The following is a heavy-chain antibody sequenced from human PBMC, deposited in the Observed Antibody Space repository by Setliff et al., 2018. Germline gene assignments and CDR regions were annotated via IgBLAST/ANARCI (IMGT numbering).Heavy chain of an antibody. CDR2: MFYTGTT. V-gene: IGHV4-59*01. J-gene: IGHJ3*02. CDR1: GDSITSYY. Sequence: KPSETLSLTCTLSGDSITSYYLAWIRQPPGKGLEWIGYMFYTGTTNYNPSLKSRVPMSIDTSMKSFSLRLTSVTPADTAIYYCATNLATPSDAFDIWAKEQWSPSPQ. CDR3: ATNLATPSDAFDI.